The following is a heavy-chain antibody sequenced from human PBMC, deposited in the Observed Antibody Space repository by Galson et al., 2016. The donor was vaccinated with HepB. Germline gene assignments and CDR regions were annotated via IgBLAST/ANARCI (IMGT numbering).Heavy chain of an antibody. J-gene: IGHJ4*02. CDR2: IRPSGVT. CDR3: ARGGGCSGDSCYYPDY. CDR1: GFAFSSYG. V-gene: IGHV3-23*01. Sequence: SLRLSCAASGFAFSSYGLTWVRQAPGKDLEWVASIRPSGVTFYVDPVRGRFTLSRDESKSTLSLQMNSLRDDDTALYFCARGGGCSGDSCYYPDYWGRGTLVTVSS. D-gene: IGHD2-2*01.